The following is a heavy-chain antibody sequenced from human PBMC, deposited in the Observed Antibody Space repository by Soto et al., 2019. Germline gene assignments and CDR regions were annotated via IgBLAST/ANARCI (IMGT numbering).Heavy chain of an antibody. CDR3: ARDYYFDY. Sequence: GESLNISCAASGFTFSSYAMHWVRQAPGKGLEWVAVISYDGSNKYYADSVKGRFTISRDNSKNTLYLQMNSLRAEDTAVYYCARDYYFDYWGQGILVTVSS. V-gene: IGHV3-30-3*01. CDR2: ISYDGSNK. J-gene: IGHJ4*02. CDR1: GFTFSSYA.